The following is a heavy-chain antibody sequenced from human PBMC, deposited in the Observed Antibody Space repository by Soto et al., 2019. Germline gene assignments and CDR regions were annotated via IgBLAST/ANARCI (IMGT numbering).Heavy chain of an antibody. V-gene: IGHV3-23*01. Sequence: GGSLRLSCAASGFTFSSYAMSWVRQAPGKGLEWVSAISGSGGSTYYADSVKGRFTISRDNSKNTLYLQMNSLRAEDAAVYYCAKDILFYYYYGMDVWGQGTTVTVCS. CDR3: AKDILFYYYYGMDV. CDR2: ISGSGGST. D-gene: IGHD3-9*01. CDR1: GFTFSSYA. J-gene: IGHJ6*02.